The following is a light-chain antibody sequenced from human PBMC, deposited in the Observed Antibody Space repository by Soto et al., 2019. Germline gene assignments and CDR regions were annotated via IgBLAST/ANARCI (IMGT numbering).Light chain of an antibody. CDR3: MQPLQSWT. CDR1: QSLLHSNGYNY. V-gene: IGKV2-28*01. J-gene: IGKJ1*01. CDR2: LGS. Sequence: LMTQAPLSRVVTPGGPASISYRSSQSLLHSNGYNYLDWYLQKPGQSPQLLIYLGSNRASGVPDRFSGSGSGTDFTLKISRVEAEDVGVYYCMQPLQSWTFGQGTKVDSK.